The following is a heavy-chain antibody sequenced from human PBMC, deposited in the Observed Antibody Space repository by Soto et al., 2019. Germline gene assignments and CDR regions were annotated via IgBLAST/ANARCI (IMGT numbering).Heavy chain of an antibody. CDR1: GGTFSSYA. CDR2: IIPIFGTA. Sequence: SVKVSCKAPGGTFSSYAISWVRQAPGQGLEWMGGIIPIFGTANYAQKFQGRVAITADESTSTGYMELSSLRSEDTAVYYCARSQGGSSSLDIYYYYYYGMDVWGQGTTVTVSS. V-gene: IGHV1-69*13. J-gene: IGHJ6*02. D-gene: IGHD2-15*01. CDR3: ARSQGGSSSLDIYYYYYYGMDV.